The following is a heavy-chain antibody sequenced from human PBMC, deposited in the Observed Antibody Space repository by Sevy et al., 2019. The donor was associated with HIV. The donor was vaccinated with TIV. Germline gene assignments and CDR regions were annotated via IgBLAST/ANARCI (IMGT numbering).Heavy chain of an antibody. D-gene: IGHD4-4*01. CDR2: ISTGGRTI. CDR3: ATSRRDDYNYYFEY. Sequence: GGSLRLSCEASGFTFRSYEMNWVRQAPGKGLEWLSYISTGGRTIYYTDSVKGRLTISRDNAKNSLHLQMNSLRDEETAVYYCATSRRDDYNYYFEYWGQGTLVTVSS. J-gene: IGHJ4*02. CDR1: GFTFRSYE. V-gene: IGHV3-48*03.